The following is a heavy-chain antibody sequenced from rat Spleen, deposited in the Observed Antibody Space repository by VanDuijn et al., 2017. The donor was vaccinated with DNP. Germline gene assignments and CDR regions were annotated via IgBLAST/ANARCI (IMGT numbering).Heavy chain of an antibody. V-gene: IGHV5S10*01. J-gene: IGHJ3*01. CDR3: ATSSYFGYDYGFAY. CDR2: IFYAGTTT. CDR1: GFTFSDYY. D-gene: IGHD1-7*01. Sequence: EVQLVGSGGGLVQPGRSLKLSCAASGFTFSDYYMAWVRQAPTKGLEWVATIFYAGTTTYYRDSVRGRFTISRDYARSTLYLQMDSLRSEDTATYYCATSSYFGYDYGFAYWGQGTLVTVSS.